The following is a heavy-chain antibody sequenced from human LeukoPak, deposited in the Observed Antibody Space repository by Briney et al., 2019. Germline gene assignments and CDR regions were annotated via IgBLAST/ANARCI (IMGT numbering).Heavy chain of an antibody. CDR2: IYYSGST. D-gene: IGHD6-13*01. CDR3: ARPYQQLVRDAFDI. Sequence: PSETLSLTCTVSGGSISSSSYYWGWIRQPPGKGLEWIGSIYYSGSTYYNPSLKSRVTISVDTSKNQFSLKLSSVTAADTAVYYCARPYQQLVRDAFDIWGQGTMVTVSS. V-gene: IGHV4-39*01. CDR1: GGSISSSSYY. J-gene: IGHJ3*02.